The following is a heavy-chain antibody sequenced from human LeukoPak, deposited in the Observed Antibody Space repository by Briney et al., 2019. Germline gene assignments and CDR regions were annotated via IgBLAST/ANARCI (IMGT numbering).Heavy chain of an antibody. D-gene: IGHD5-12*01. CDR2: ISAYNGNT. Sequence: GASVKVSCKASGYTFTSYGISWVRQAPGQGLEWMGWISAYNGNTNYAQKLQGGVTMTTDTSTSTAYMELRSLRSDDTAVYYCARVDGLIVATIWAKDDYWGQGTLVTVSS. J-gene: IGHJ4*02. V-gene: IGHV1-18*01. CDR3: ARVDGLIVATIWAKDDY. CDR1: GYTFTSYG.